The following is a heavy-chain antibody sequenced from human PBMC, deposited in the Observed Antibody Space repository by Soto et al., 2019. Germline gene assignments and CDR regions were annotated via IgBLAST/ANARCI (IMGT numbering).Heavy chain of an antibody. V-gene: IGHV4-31*03. CDR2: IYYSGST. D-gene: IGHD6-13*01. CDR1: GGSISSGGYY. CDR3: AREVLGYSSSWRYYYGMDV. J-gene: IGHJ6*02. Sequence: PSETLSLTCTVSGGSISSGGYYWSWIRQHPGKGLEWIGYIYYSGSTYYNPSLKSRVTISVDTSKNQFSLKLSSVTAADTAVYYCAREVLGYSSSWRYYYGMDVRGQGTTVTVSS.